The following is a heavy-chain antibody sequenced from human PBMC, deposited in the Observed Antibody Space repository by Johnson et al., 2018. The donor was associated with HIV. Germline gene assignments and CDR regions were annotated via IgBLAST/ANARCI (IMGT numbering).Heavy chain of an antibody. Sequence: EQLVESGGGVVRPGGSLRLSCAASGFTFDDDGMSWVRQVPGKGLEWVSGINWNGRSTGYADSVKGRFTISRDNAKSSLYLQMNSLRAEDTALYYCARLGTRITMIVVVTDAFDIWGQGTMVTVSS. CDR2: INWNGRST. D-gene: IGHD3-22*01. CDR3: ARLGTRITMIVVVTDAFDI. J-gene: IGHJ3*02. V-gene: IGHV3-20*04. CDR1: GFTFDDDG.